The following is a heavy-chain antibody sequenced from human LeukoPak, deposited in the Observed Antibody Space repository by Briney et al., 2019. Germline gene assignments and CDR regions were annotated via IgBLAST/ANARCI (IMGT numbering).Heavy chain of an antibody. CDR2: ISAYNGNT. V-gene: IGHV1-18*04. CDR1: GYTFTSYG. CDR3: GGGGPVLRGCGVLLGDYYGMDV. Sequence: GASVKVSCKASGYTFTSYGISWVRQAPGQGLEWMGWISAYNGNTNYAQKLQGRVTMTTDTSTSTAYMELRSLRSDDTAVYYCGGGGPVLRGCGVLLGDYYGMDVWGKGTTVTVSS. D-gene: IGHD3-3*01. J-gene: IGHJ6*04.